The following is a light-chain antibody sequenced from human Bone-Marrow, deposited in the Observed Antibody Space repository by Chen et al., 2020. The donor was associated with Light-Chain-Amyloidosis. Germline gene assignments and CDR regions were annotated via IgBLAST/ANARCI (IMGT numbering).Light chain of an antibody. J-gene: IGLJ2*01. CDR2: RDT. Sequence: SYELTQPPSVSVSPGQTARITCSGDDLPTKYAYWYHQKPGQAPVLVIHRDTERPSGISERFSGSSSGTTATLTISRVQAEDEADYHCQSADSSGTYEVIFGGGTKLTVL. V-gene: IGLV3-25*03. CDR1: DLPTKY. CDR3: QSADSSGTYEVI.